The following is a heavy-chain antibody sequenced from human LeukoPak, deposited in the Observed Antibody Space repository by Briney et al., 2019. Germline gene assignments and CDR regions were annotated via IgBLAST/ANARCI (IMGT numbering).Heavy chain of an antibody. Sequence: GASVKVSCKASGYTFTSYYMHWVRQAPGQGLEWMGIINPSGGSTSYAQKFQGRVTMTRDTSTSTVYMELSSLRSEDTAVYYCARDPTDYYDSSGYYYFPVQGPDAFDIWGQGTMVTVSS. D-gene: IGHD3-22*01. CDR1: GYTFTSYY. J-gene: IGHJ3*02. CDR2: INPSGGST. CDR3: ARDPTDYYDSSGYYYFPVQGPDAFDI. V-gene: IGHV1-46*01.